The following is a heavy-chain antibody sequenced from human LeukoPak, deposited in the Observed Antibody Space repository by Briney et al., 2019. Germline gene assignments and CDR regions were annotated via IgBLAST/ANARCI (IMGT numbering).Heavy chain of an antibody. Sequence: PGGSLRLSCAAPGFTFSTYNMNWVRQAPGKGLEWLAYITSNINTIYYADSVKGRFTISRDNAKNSLYLQMNSLGAEDTAVYYCVLGGYDSPYLGFDYWGQGTLVTVSS. V-gene: IGHV3-48*04. CDR1: GFTFSTYN. CDR3: VLGGYDSPYLGFDY. J-gene: IGHJ4*02. CDR2: ITSNINTI. D-gene: IGHD3-22*01.